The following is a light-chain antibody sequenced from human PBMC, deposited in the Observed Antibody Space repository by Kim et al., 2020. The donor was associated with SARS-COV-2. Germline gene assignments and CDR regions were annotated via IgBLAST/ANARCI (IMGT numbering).Light chain of an antibody. CDR1: QDISNF. CDR2: DVS. J-gene: IGKJ2*01. CDR3: QQYDNLPQT. Sequence: SAFVGDRVTLTCQARQDISNFINWYQQKPGKPPKLLLYDVSTLETGVPSRFSGSGSVTDFTFTINSLQPEDIATYYCQQYDNLPQTFGQGTNLEI. V-gene: IGKV1-33*01.